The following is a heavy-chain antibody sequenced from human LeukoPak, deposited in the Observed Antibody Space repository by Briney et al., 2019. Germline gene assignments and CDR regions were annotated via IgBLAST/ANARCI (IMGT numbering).Heavy chain of an antibody. V-gene: IGHV4-34*01. CDR2: INHSGST. CDR1: GGSFSGYY. CDR3: ASKGGWGSYRYPTKFDY. D-gene: IGHD3-16*02. Sequence: SETLSLTCAVYGGSFSGYYWSWIRQPPGKGLEWIGEINHSGSTNYNPSLKSRVTISVDTSKNQFSLKLSSVTAADTAVYYCASKGGWGSYRYPTKFDYWGQGTLVTVSS. J-gene: IGHJ4*02.